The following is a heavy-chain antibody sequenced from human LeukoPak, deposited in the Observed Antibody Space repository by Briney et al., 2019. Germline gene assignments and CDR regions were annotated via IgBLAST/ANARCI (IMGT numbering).Heavy chain of an antibody. CDR3: ARVDSSGWNFDY. V-gene: IGHV1-18*01. J-gene: IGHJ4*02. CDR2: ISAYNGNT. CDR1: GYTFTSYG. Sequence: ASVKVSCKASGYTFTSYGISWVRQAPGQGPEWMGWISAYNGNTNYAQKLQGRVTMTTDTSTSTAYMELRSLRSDDTAVYYCARVDSSGWNFDYWGQGTLVTVSS. D-gene: IGHD6-19*01.